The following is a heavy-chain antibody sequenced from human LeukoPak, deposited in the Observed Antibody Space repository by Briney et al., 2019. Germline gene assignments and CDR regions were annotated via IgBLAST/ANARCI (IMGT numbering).Heavy chain of an antibody. Sequence: PGGSLRLSCAASGFTFSTYAMSWVRQAPGKGLEWVSAISTSGDDTYYADSVKGRFTISRDNSKNTVFLQMNSLRAEDTAVYYCAKDSVGDIVVVVAALISYYYYGMDVWGQGTTVTVSS. CDR2: ISTSGDDT. V-gene: IGHV3-23*01. D-gene: IGHD2-15*01. CDR3: AKDSVGDIVVVVAALISYYYYGMDV. CDR1: GFTFSTYA. J-gene: IGHJ6*02.